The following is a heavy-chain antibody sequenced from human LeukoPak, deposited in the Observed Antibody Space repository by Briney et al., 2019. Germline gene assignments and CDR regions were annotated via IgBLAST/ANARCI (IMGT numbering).Heavy chain of an antibody. V-gene: IGHV4-59*08. CDR2: IYYSGST. CDR3: ARQGIVGWFDP. CDR1: GGSISSYY. Sequence: SETLSLTCTVSGGSISSYYWSWIRQPPGKGLEWIGYIYYSGSTNYNPSLKSRVTISVDTSKNQFSLKLSSVTAADTAVYYCARQGIVGWFDPWGQGTLVTVSS. D-gene: IGHD2/OR15-2a*01. J-gene: IGHJ5*02.